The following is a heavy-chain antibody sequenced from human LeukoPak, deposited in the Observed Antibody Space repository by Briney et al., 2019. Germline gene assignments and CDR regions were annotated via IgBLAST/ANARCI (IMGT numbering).Heavy chain of an antibody. D-gene: IGHD2-21*02. CDR1: DCSISSYY. J-gene: IGHJ3*02. CDR3: ASAETPYCGGDCYPKEDAFDI. Sequence: SYTLSLTCTVTDCSISSYYLSWIRQPAGNGLHWIGCIYTSGSTNYNPSLKSRLTMSLDTPKNQFSLKLRPVTAAHTPVFFWASAETPYCGGDCYPKEDAFDIWGKGTMVTVSA. CDR2: IYTSGST. V-gene: IGHV4-4*07.